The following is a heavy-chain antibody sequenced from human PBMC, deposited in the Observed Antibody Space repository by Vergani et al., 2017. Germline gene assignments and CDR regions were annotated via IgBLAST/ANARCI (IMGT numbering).Heavy chain of an antibody. Sequence: EVQLVQSGAEVKKPGESLKISCKGSGYSFTSYWIGWVRQMPGKGLEWMGIIYPGDSDTRYSPSFQGQVTISADKSISTAYLQGSSLKASDTAMYYCARSSSSWSWYGGMDVWGQGTTVTVSS. J-gene: IGHJ6*02. CDR1: GYSFTSYW. V-gene: IGHV5-51*01. D-gene: IGHD6-13*01. CDR2: IYPGDSDT. CDR3: ARSSSSWSWYGGMDV.